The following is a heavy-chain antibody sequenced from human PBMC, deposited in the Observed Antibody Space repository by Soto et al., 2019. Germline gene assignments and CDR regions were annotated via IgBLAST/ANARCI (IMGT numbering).Heavy chain of an antibody. CDR2: VSSSGSTI. CDR1: GLTFSDYY. CDR3: AKDWTYPIAVAGTFDY. J-gene: IGHJ4*02. Sequence: GGSLRHSWAASGLTFSDYYMSWIRQATGKGLEWISYVSSSGSTIYYADSVKGRFTISRDNSKSTLYLQMNSLRAEDTAVYYCAKDWTYPIAVAGTFDYWGQGTLVTVSS. V-gene: IGHV3-11*04. D-gene: IGHD6-19*01.